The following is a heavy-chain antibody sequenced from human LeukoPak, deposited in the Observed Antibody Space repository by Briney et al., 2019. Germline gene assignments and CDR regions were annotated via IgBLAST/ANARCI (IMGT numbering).Heavy chain of an antibody. CDR2: IYYSGST. V-gene: IGHV4-61*01. D-gene: IGHD1-26*01. J-gene: IGHJ4*02. CDR1: GGSVSSGSYY. CDR3: AGGGATLVFDY. Sequence: PSETLSLTCTVSGGSVSSGSYYWSWIRQPPGKGLERIGYIYYSGSTNYNPSLKSRVTISVDTSKNQFSLKLSSVTAADTAVYYCAGGGATLVFDYWGQGTLVTVSS.